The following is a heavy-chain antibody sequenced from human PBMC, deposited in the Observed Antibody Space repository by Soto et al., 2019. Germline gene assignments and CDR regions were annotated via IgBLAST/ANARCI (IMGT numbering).Heavy chain of an antibody. D-gene: IGHD2-15*01. CDR1: GFTFSSYA. V-gene: IGHV3-23*01. Sequence: GGSLRLSCAASGFTFSSYAMSWVRQAPGKGLKWVSAISGSGGSTYYADSVKGRFTISRDNSKNTLYLQMNSLRAEDTAVYYCAKDPGLGYCSGGSCVNWFDPWGQGTLVTVSS. J-gene: IGHJ5*02. CDR2: ISGSGGST. CDR3: AKDPGLGYCSGGSCVNWFDP.